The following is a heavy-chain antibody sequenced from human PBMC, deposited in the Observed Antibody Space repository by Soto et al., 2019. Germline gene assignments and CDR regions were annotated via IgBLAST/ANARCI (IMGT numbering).Heavy chain of an antibody. D-gene: IGHD3-9*01. CDR1: GGSISSSSYY. V-gene: IGHV4-39*01. CDR2: IYYSGTT. J-gene: IGHJ4*02. CDR3: ARHRGYYDILTGYYTELNFDY. Sequence: SETLSLTCTVSGGSISSSSYYWGWIRQPPGKGLVWIGSIYYSGTTYYNPSLKSRVTISVDTSKNQFSLKLSSVTAADTAVYYCARHRGYYDILTGYYTELNFDYWGQGTLVTVAS.